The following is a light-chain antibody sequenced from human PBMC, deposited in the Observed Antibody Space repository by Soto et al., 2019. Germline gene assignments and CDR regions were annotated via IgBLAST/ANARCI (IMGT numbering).Light chain of an antibody. CDR3: SSYTGSSTWV. Sequence: QSALTQPASVSGSPGQSITISCTGTSSDVGGYNYVSWYQQHPGKAPKVMIYEVSNRPSGVSNRIAGSKSGNTASLTISGIQAEDEADYYCSSYTGSSTWVFGGGTKLTVL. CDR2: EVS. CDR1: SSDVGGYNY. V-gene: IGLV2-14*01. J-gene: IGLJ3*02.